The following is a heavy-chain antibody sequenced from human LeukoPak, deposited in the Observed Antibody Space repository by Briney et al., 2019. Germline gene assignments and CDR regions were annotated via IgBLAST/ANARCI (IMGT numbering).Heavy chain of an antibody. CDR3: ARGLGYCSSTSCYNYFDY. V-gene: IGHV3-30*01. Sequence: GGSLRLSCAASGFTFSSYAMHWVRQAPGKGLEWVAVISYDGSNKYYADSVKGRFTISRDNSKNMLYLQMNSLRAEDTAVYYCARGLGYCSSTSCYNYFDYWGQGTLVTVSS. CDR2: ISYDGSNK. J-gene: IGHJ4*02. D-gene: IGHD2-2*02. CDR1: GFTFSSYA.